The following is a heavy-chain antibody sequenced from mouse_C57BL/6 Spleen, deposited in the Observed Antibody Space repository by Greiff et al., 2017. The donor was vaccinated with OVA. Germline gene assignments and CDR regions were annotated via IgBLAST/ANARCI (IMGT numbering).Heavy chain of an antibody. Sequence: VQLKESGAELVRPGASVKLSCKASGYTFTDYYINWVKQRPGQGLEWIARIYPGSGNTYYNEKFKGKATLTAEKSSSTAYMQLSSLTSEDSAVYFCARSFYYYGSSGAMDYWGQGTSVTVSS. D-gene: IGHD1-1*01. J-gene: IGHJ4*01. CDR3: ARSFYYYGSSGAMDY. CDR2: IYPGSGNT. V-gene: IGHV1-76*01. CDR1: GYTFTDYY.